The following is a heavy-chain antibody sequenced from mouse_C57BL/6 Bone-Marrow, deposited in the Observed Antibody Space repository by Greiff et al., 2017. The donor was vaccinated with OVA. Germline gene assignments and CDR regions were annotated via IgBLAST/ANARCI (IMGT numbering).Heavy chain of an antibody. V-gene: IGHV1-62-2*01. Sequence: VKLVESGAELVKPGASVKLSCKASGYTFTEYTIHWVKQRSGQGLEWIGWFYPGSGSIKYNEKFKDKATLTADKSSSTVYMELSRLTSEDSAVYFCARHEDEEGKWLLLDYWGQGTTRTVSS. CDR1: GYTFTEYT. D-gene: IGHD2-3*01. CDR3: ARHEDEEGKWLLLDY. J-gene: IGHJ2*01. CDR2: FYPGSGSI.